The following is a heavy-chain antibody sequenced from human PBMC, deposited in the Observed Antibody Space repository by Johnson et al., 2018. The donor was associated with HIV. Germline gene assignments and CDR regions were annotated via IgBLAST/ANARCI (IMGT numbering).Heavy chain of an antibody. V-gene: IGHV3-20*04. D-gene: IGHD3-16*01. J-gene: IGHJ3*02. CDR2: ISWNSGSI. Sequence: VQLVESGGGLVQPGGSLRLSCAASGFTFDDYGMSWVRQAPGKGLEWVSGISWNSGSIGYADSVKGRFTISRDNAKNSLYMQMDSLRAEDTAVFYCARGALGDWVDAFDSWGQGTMVTVSS. CDR3: ARGALGDWVDAFDS. CDR1: GFTFDDYG.